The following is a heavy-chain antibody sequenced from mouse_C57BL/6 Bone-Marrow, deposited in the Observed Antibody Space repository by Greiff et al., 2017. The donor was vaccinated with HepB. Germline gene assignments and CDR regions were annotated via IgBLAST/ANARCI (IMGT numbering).Heavy chain of an antibody. CDR1: GYTFTDYY. CDR3: GYYGGDY. Sequence: VQLQQSGPELVKPGASVKISCKASGYTFTDYYMNWVKQSHGKSLEWIGDINPNNGGTSYNQKFKGKATLTVDKSSSTAYMELRSLTSEDSAVYYCGYYGGDYWGQGTTLTVSS. CDR2: INPNNGGT. V-gene: IGHV1-26*01. J-gene: IGHJ2*01. D-gene: IGHD1-1*01.